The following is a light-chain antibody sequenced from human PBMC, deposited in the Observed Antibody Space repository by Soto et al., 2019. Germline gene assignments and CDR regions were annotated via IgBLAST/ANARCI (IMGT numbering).Light chain of an antibody. Sequence: EIVLTQSPATLSLSPGERATLSCRASQSVSSYLAWYQQKPGQAPRLLIYDASNRATGIPARFSGSGSGTDFTLTISSLEPEDFAFYYFQQRSNWSITFGQGTRLEIK. CDR2: DAS. CDR3: QQRSNWSIT. V-gene: IGKV3-11*01. J-gene: IGKJ5*01. CDR1: QSVSSY.